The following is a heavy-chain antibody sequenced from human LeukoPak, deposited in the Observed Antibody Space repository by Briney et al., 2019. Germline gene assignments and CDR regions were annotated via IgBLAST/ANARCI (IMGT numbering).Heavy chain of an antibody. CDR2: MNPNSGNT. J-gene: IGHJ4*02. Sequence: EASVKVSCKASGYTFTSYDINWVRQATGQGLEWMGWMNPNSGNTGYAQKFQGRVTIAADESTSTAYMELSSLRSEDTAVYYCAAGRLPHYFDYWGQGTLVTVSS. V-gene: IGHV1-8*03. D-gene: IGHD6-25*01. CDR3: AAGRLPHYFDY. CDR1: GYTFTSYD.